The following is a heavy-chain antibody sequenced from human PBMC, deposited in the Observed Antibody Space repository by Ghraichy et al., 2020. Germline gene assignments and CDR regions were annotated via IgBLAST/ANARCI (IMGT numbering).Heavy chain of an antibody. CDR1: GFSLSTTGVG. Sequence: SGPTLVKPTQTLTLTCTFSGFSLSTTGVGVGWIRQPPGKALEWLALIYWDDDKRYSPSLKSRLTITKDTSKNQVVLTMTNMDPVDTATYYCARATTVTVLNYWGQGTLVTVSS. CDR2: IYWDDDK. V-gene: IGHV2-5*02. CDR3: ARATTVTVLNY. J-gene: IGHJ4*02. D-gene: IGHD4-11*01.